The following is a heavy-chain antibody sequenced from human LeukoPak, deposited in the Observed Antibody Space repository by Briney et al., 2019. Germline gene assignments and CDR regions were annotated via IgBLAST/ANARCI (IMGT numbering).Heavy chain of an antibody. D-gene: IGHD1-7*01. V-gene: IGHV4-39*07. J-gene: IGHJ4*02. CDR3: ARVRELELDY. CDR2: IYYSGST. Sequence: SETLSLTCTVSGGSISSRSHFWGWIRQPPGKGLEWIVTIYYSGSTFYNPSLKSRVTTSVDTSKNQFSLKLSSVTAADTAVYYCARVRELELDYWGQGTLVTVSS. CDR1: GGSISSRSHF.